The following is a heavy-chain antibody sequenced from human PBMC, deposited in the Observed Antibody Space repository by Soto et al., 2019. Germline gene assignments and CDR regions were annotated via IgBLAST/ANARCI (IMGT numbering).Heavy chain of an antibody. Sequence: QVHLEQSGAEMKKPGASVNVSCKSSGYSFSTYGVSWVRQAPGQGPEWMGWISAYNGNTNYAQRFQGRLTLTTDTSTSTAYMELRGLRSDDTAVYYCVRGPDIIVVPIALGHFDHWGQGALVTVSS. V-gene: IGHV1-18*01. J-gene: IGHJ4*02. CDR3: VRGPDIIVVPIALGHFDH. D-gene: IGHD2-2*01. CDR2: ISAYNGNT. CDR1: GYSFSTYG.